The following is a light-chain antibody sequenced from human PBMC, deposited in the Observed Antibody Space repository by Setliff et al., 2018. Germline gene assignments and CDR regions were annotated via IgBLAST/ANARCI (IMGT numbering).Light chain of an antibody. J-gene: IGLJ2*01. CDR1: SGSVGSNY. V-gene: IGLV6-57*01. Sequence: NFMLTQPHSVSESPGKTVTISCTRSSGSVGSNYVQWYQQRPGSSPTTVIYEDNRRPSGVPDRFSGSIDSSSNSASLTISGLKTEDEADYYCQSYDSNIPTWVVGGGTK. CDR3: QSYDSNIPTWV. CDR2: EDN.